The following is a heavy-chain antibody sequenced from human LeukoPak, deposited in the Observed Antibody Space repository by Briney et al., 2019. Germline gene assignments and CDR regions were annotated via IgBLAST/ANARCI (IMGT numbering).Heavy chain of an antibody. Sequence: PGGSLRLSCAASGFTFSSYAMHWVRQAPGKGLEYVSAISSNGGSTYYANSVKGRFTISRDNSKNTLYLQMGSLRAEDMAVYYCARGSGDYYNYYYMDVWGKGTTVTVSS. D-gene: IGHD2-21*02. CDR1: GFTFSSYA. J-gene: IGHJ6*03. CDR3: ARGSGDYYNYYYMDV. CDR2: ISSNGGST. V-gene: IGHV3-64*01.